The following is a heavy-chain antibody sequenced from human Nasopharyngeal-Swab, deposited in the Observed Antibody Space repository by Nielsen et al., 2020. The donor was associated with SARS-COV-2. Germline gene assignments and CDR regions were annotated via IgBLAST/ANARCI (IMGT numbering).Heavy chain of an antibody. V-gene: IGHV3-23*01. CDR3: AKDKAHSTFDY. Sequence: GGSLRLSCAASGFTFSNYVMNWVCQAPGTGMEWVSVTTNSGGSTYYADPVKGRFTISRDNSKNTLFLQMNSLRAEDTAVYYCAKDKAHSTFDYWGQGTLVTVSS. J-gene: IGHJ4*02. D-gene: IGHD4-11*01. CDR2: TTNSGGST. CDR1: GFTFSNYV.